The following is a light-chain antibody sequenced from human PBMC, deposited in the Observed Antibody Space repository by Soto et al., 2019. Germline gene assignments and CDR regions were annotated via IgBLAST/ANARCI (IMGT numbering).Light chain of an antibody. J-gene: IGLJ1*01. CDR1: SRDVGGSNY. CDR3: SSYTSSNTLEV. V-gene: IGLV2-14*01. CDR2: EVN. Sequence: QSVLIQPASVSGSPGQSITISCTGTSRDVGGSNYVSWYQHHPHRAPKLLIYEVNYRPSGVSSRFSGSNSGNTASLTISGLQAEDEADYYCSSYTSSNTLEVFGVGTKVTVL.